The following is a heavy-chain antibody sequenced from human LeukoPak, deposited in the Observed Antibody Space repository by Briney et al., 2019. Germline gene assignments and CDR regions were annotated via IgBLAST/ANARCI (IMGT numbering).Heavy chain of an antibody. D-gene: IGHD6-19*01. CDR1: GGTFSSYT. CDR3: ATLAVASTARDY. Sequence: SVQVSCKASGGTFSSYTISWVRQAPGQGLEWMGRIIPILGIANYAQKFQGRVTITADKSTSTAYMELSSLRSEDTAVYYCATLAVASTARDYWGQGTLVTVSS. CDR2: IIPILGIA. J-gene: IGHJ4*02. V-gene: IGHV1-69*02.